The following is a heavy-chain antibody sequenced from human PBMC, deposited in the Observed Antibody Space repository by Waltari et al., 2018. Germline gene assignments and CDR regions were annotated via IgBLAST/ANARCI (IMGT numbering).Heavy chain of an antibody. CDR3: KCSSPWGMGEDAFDI. J-gene: IGHJ3*02. CDR2: IYPGDSDT. CDR1: GYSFTSYW. V-gene: IGHV5-51*01. Sequence: EVQLVQSGAEVKKPGESLKISCKGSGYSFTSYWIGWVRQMPGKGLEWMGIIYPGDSDTRYSPAFQGQVTISADKSISTAYLQWSSLKASDTAMYYCKCSSPWGMGEDAFDIWGQGTMVTVSS. D-gene: IGHD6-13*01.